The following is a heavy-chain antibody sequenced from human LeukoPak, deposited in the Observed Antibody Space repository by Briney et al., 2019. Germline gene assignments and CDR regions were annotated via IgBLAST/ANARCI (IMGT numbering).Heavy chain of an antibody. CDR1: GFTFSSYW. CDR3: ARNYGGYSH. Sequence: GGSLRLSCTASGFTFSSYWMSWVRQAPGKGLEWVANIQQDGSEQYYVDSVKGRFTISRDHAKNSLYLQMNSLRAEDTALYYCARNYGGYSHWGQGTLVTVSS. CDR2: IQQDGSEQ. J-gene: IGHJ4*02. V-gene: IGHV3-7*02. D-gene: IGHD4-23*01.